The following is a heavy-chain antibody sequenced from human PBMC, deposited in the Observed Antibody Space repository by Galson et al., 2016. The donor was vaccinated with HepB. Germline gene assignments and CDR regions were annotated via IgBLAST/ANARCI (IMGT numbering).Heavy chain of an antibody. CDR3: AKALVASPPGYFFDS. J-gene: IGHJ4*02. Sequence: SLRLSCAVSGFQFHEYAMHWVRQAPGKGLEWVSGISYNSGVIHYAHSVRGRFTTSRDNAKKSLSLQMNSLRPDDTAFYFCAKALVASPPGYFFDSWGQGTLVTVSS. CDR2: ISYNSGVI. D-gene: IGHD3-9*01. CDR1: GFQFHEYA. V-gene: IGHV3-9*01.